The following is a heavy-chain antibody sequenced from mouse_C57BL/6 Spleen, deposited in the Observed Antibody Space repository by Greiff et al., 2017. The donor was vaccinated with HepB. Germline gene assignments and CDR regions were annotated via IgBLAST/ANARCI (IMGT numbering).Heavy chain of an antibody. CDR1: GYAFSSYW. Sequence: VQLQQSGAELVKPGASVKISCKASGYAFSSYWMNWVKQRPGKGLEWIGQIYPGDGDTNYNGKFKGKATLTADKSSSTAYMQLSSLTSEDSAVYLCAREGLPHYFDYWGQGTTLTVSS. V-gene: IGHV1-80*01. CDR3: AREGLPHYFDY. J-gene: IGHJ2*01. D-gene: IGHD2-2*01. CDR2: IYPGDGDT.